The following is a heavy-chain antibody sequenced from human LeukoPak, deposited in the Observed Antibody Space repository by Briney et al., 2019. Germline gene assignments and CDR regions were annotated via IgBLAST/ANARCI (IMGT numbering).Heavy chain of an antibody. J-gene: IGHJ4*02. CDR2: IKPDGSEK. V-gene: IGHV3-7*01. CDR3: TRTMGVTPFDN. CDR1: GFIFSNYW. Sequence: GGSLRLSCTASGFIFSNYWMSWVRQAPGKGLEWVANIKPDGSEKFYVDSVKGRLTISRDNAESSLHLQMNSLRAEDTSVYFCTRTMGVTPFDNWGQGTLVTVSS. D-gene: IGHD1-26*01.